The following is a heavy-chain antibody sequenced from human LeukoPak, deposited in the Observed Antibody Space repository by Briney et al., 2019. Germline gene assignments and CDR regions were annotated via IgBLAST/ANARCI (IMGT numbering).Heavy chain of an antibody. CDR3: ARDRCRGGSCYSLDWFDP. CDR1: GGSFSGYY. D-gene: IGHD2-15*01. CDR2: INHSGGT. V-gene: IGHV4-34*01. J-gene: IGHJ5*02. Sequence: PSETLSLTCAVYGGSFSGYYWSWIRQPPGKGLEWIGEINHSGGTNYNPSLKSRVTISVDTSKNQFSLKLSSVTAADTAVYYCARDRCRGGSCYSLDWFDPWGQGTLVTVSS.